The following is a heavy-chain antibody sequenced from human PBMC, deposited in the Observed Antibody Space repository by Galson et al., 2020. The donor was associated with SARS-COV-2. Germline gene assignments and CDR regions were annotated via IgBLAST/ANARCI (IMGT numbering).Heavy chain of an antibody. Sequence: SVKVSCKASGGTFSSSPTSWVRQAPGHGLEWMGGIVPRFGTATYAQKFLGRITITADESTSTAYMELSSLTSGDTAVYYCAVRYRSTYVDRWGQGTLVTVSS. CDR1: GGTFSSSP. V-gene: IGHV1-69*13. J-gene: IGHJ5*02. CDR2: IVPRFGTA. D-gene: IGHD2-2*01. CDR3: AVRYRSTYVDR.